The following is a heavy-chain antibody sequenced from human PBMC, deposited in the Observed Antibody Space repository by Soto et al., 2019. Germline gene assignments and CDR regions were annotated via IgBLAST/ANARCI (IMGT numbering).Heavy chain of an antibody. J-gene: IGHJ4*02. D-gene: IGHD6-6*01. V-gene: IGHV1-2*04. CDR2: INPDTGGA. CDR1: GYTFIDYY. Sequence: ASVKVSCKASGYTFIDYYMHWVRQAPGQGLEWLGWINPDTGGANYAQKFQGWVTMTRDTSISTAYMELNRLRSDDTAVYYCARAGRSRSAPFDDWGQGNLVTVS. CDR3: ARAGRSRSAPFDD.